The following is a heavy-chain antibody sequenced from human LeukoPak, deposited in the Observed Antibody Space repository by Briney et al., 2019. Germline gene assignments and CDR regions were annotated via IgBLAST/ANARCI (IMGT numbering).Heavy chain of an antibody. D-gene: IGHD2-15*01. J-gene: IGHJ6*03. V-gene: IGHV3-30*18. CDR3: AKDNVVVVAAPSRRGDYYYYYMDV. CDR1: GFTLSSYG. Sequence: GRSLRLSCAASGFTLSSYGMHWVRQAPAKGLEWVAVISYDGSNKFYADSVKGRFTISRDNSKNTLYLQMNSLRAEDTAVYYCAKDNVVVVAAPSRRGDYYYYYMDVWGKGTTVTVSS. CDR2: ISYDGSNK.